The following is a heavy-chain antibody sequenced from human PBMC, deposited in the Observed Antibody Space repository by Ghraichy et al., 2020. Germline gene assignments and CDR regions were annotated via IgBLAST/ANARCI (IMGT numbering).Heavy chain of an antibody. CDR2: INDSGST. CDR3: GWSMVRGAFDP. CDR1: GASFSNHY. J-gene: IGHJ5*02. Sequence: SETLSLTCAVYGASFSNHYWSWIRQPPGKGLEWIGEINDSGSTKYNPSLKSRVTISGDTAKNQFSLRLSSVTAADTAVYYCGWSMVRGAFDPWGQGTLVTVS. V-gene: IGHV4-34*01. D-gene: IGHD3-10*01.